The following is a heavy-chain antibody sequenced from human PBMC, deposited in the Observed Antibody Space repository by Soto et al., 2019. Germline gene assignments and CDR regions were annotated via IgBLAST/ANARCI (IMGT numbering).Heavy chain of an antibody. CDR1: GGSISSYY. J-gene: IGHJ5*02. CDR3: AREGITGPTNCFDL. D-gene: IGHD1-7*01. CDR2: IYYSGST. Sequence: SETLSLTCTVSGGSISSYYWSWIRQPPGKGLEWIGYIYYSGSTNYNPSLKSRVTISVDTSKNQFSLKLSSVTAADTAVYYCAREGITGPTNCFDLWGQGTRVTVSS. V-gene: IGHV4-59*12.